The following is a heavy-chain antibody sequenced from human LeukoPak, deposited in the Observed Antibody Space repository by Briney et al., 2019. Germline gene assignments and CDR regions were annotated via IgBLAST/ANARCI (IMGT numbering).Heavy chain of an antibody. Sequence: GGSLRLSCAASGFTFSSHSMNWVRQAPGKGLEWVSSISSSSSYIYYADSVKGRFTISRDNAKNSLYLQMNSLRAEDTAVYYCARRFPSYYYDSSGYYYFPAFDYWGQGTLVTVSS. CDR2: ISSSSSYI. D-gene: IGHD3-22*01. V-gene: IGHV3-21*01. CDR1: GFTFSSHS. J-gene: IGHJ4*02. CDR3: ARRFPSYYYDSSGYYYFPAFDY.